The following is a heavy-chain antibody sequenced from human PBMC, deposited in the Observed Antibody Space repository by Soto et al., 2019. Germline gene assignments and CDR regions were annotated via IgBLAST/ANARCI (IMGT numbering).Heavy chain of an antibody. V-gene: IGHV3-74*01. CDR3: ARDLGGYASH. CDR1: GFTFSNYW. J-gene: IGHJ4*02. CDR2: INTDGSTT. Sequence: EVQLVESGGGLVQPGGSLRLSCAASGFTFSNYWMHWVRQAPGKGPVWVSRINTDGSTTNYADSVKGRFTISRDNAKNSLYLHTTIMGAEDTAVYYCARDLGGYASHWGKGTLVTVSS. D-gene: IGHD3-16*01.